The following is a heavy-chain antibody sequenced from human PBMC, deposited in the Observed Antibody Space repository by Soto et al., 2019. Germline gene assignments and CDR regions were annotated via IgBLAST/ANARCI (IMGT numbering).Heavy chain of an antibody. CDR3: AREQDYLWIQLWLQSDCYGMDV. CDR1: GFTFSSYA. D-gene: IGHD5-18*01. J-gene: IGHJ6*02. V-gene: IGHV3-30-3*01. CDR2: ISYDGSNK. Sequence: PGGSLRLSCAASGFTFSSYAMHWVRQAPGKGLEWVAVISYDGSNKYYADSVKGRFTISRDNSKNTLYLQMNSLRAEDTAVYYCAREQDYLWIQLWLQSDCYGMDVWGQGTTVTVSS.